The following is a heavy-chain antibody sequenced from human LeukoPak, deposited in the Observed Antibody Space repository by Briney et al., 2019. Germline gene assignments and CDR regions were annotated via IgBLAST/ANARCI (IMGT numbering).Heavy chain of an antibody. CDR1: GFIFSSYW. V-gene: IGHV3-7*01. J-gene: IGHJ4*02. CDR3: VRERDRGIDVADDFDY. Sequence: PGGSLRLSCAASGFIFSSYWMSWVRQAPGKGLEWVANIKQDASEKYYVDSVKGRFTISRDNAKNSLYLQMNSLRAEDTAVYYCVRERDRGIDVADDFDYWGQGTLVTVSS. D-gene: IGHD6-19*01. CDR2: IKQDASEK.